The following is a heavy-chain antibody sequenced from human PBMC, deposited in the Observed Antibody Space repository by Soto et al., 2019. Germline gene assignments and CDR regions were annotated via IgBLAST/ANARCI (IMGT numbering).Heavy chain of an antibody. CDR2: ISSGSSDT. V-gene: IGHV3-21*01. J-gene: IGHJ4*02. CDR3: ARVAY. Sequence: GSLRLSCEASGFTVRRASMNWVRQVPGKGLEWVASISSGSSDTWYADSVKGRFIISRDNAQNSLFLQMNTLRPEDTAMYYCARVAYWGPGTQVTVSS. CDR1: GFTVRRAS.